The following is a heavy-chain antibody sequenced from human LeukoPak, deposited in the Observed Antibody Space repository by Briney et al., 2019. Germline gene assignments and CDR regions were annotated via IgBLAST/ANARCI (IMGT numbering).Heavy chain of an antibody. V-gene: IGHV1-69*04. CDR2: IIPILGIA. CDR1: GGTFSSYA. J-gene: IGHJ5*02. D-gene: IGHD4-17*01. Sequence: ASVKVSCKASGGTFSSYAISWVRQAPGQGLEWMGRIIPILGIANYAQKFQGRVTITADKSTSTAYMELSSLRSEDTAVYYCARGGTTVTPGLLWFDPWGQGTLVTVSS. CDR3: ARGGTTVTPGLLWFDP.